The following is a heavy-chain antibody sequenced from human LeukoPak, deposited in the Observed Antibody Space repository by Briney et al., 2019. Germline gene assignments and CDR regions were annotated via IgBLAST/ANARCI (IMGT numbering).Heavy chain of an antibody. Sequence: ASVKVSCKASGYTFTGYYMHWVRQATGQGLEWMGWMNPNSGNTGYAQKFQGRVTMTRNTSISTAYMELSSLRSEDTAVYYCARVEYYYYYYGMDVWGQGTTVTVSS. V-gene: IGHV1-8*02. J-gene: IGHJ6*02. CDR1: GYTFTGYY. CDR2: MNPNSGNT. D-gene: IGHD5-24*01. CDR3: ARVEYYYYYYGMDV.